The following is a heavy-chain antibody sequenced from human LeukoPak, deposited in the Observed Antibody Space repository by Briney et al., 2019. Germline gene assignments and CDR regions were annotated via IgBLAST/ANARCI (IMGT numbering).Heavy chain of an antibody. J-gene: IGHJ4*02. D-gene: IGHD4-23*01. V-gene: IGHV3-48*01. CDR3: ARVTPLDY. Sequence: GGSLRLSCAASGFTFSSYWMHWVRQAPGKGLEWVSYISSSDSTIYYADSAKGRFTISRDSAKNSLYLQMNSLRAEDTAVYYCARVTPLDYWGQGTLVTVSS. CDR1: GFTFSSYW. CDR2: ISSSDSTI.